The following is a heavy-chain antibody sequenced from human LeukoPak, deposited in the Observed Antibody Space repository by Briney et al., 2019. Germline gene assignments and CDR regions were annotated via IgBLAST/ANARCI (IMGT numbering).Heavy chain of an antibody. V-gene: IGHV3-74*01. D-gene: IGHD4-23*01. CDR3: AGGGFSGFDR. Sequence: GGSLRLSCAASEVAFYTYWMHWVREAPGKGLLWVSRVNSDMTSTSYADSVKGRFTVSRDNAKNSLYLQMDSLRVEDTAIYYCAGGGFSGFDRWGQGILVTVSS. J-gene: IGHJ4*02. CDR2: VNSDMTST. CDR1: EVAFYTYW.